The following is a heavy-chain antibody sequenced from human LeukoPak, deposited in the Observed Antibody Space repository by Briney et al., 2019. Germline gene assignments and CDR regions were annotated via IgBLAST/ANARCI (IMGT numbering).Heavy chain of an antibody. J-gene: IGHJ3*01. D-gene: IGHD3-22*01. CDR1: GASISSSSYN. Sequence: SETLSLTCTVSGASISSSSYNWGGIRQPPGKGRGGMGSIYYSGSTYYNPSLKSRVTISVDTSKNQFSLKLSSVTAADTAVYYCASRTFYYDSSAYPNWGQGTMVTVSS. V-gene: IGHV4-39*07. CDR3: ASRTFYYDSSAYPN. CDR2: IYYSGST.